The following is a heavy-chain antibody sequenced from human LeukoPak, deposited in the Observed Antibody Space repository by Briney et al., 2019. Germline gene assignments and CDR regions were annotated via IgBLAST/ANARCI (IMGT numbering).Heavy chain of an antibody. V-gene: IGHV1-69*04. Sequence: SVKVSCKASGGTFSSYAISWVRQAPGQGLEWMGRIIPILGIANYAQKFQGRVTITADKSTSTAYMELSSLRSEDTAVHYCAVAPRYYGSGSYYWGQGTLVTVSS. CDR3: AVAPRYYGSGSYY. J-gene: IGHJ4*02. CDR2: IIPILGIA. D-gene: IGHD3-10*01. CDR1: GGTFSSYA.